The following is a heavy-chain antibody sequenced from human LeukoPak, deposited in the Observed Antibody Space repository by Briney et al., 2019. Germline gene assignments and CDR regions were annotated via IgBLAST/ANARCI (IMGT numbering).Heavy chain of an antibody. D-gene: IGHD6-19*01. CDR1: GFTFSSYA. CDR2: INWNTNSI. Sequence: GGSLRLSCAASGFTFSSYAMTWVRQAPGKGLEWVSGINWNTNSIKYADSVKGRFTISRDNAKKSLYLQMNSLRAEDTAFYYCAKGSSGWSTDAFDIWGQGIMVTVSS. V-gene: IGHV3-9*01. CDR3: AKGSSGWSTDAFDI. J-gene: IGHJ3*02.